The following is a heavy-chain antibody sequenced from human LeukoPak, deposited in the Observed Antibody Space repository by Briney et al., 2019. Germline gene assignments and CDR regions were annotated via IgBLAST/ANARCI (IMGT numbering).Heavy chain of an antibody. Sequence: ASVKVSCKASGYTFTDYPIHWVRQAPGQGLKWMGRILPKSGVTNYAQKFRGRVTMTRDTSLNTAYMELSRLRSDDTAVFYCARDPWGGDIVVVPAAIHDPWGQGTLVTVSS. V-gene: IGHV1-2*06. CDR1: GYTFTDYP. D-gene: IGHD2-2*01. J-gene: IGHJ5*02. CDR3: ARDPWGGDIVVVPAAIHDP. CDR2: ILPKSGVT.